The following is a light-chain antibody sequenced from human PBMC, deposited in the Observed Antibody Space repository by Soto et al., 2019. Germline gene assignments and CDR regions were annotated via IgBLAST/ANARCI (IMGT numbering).Light chain of an antibody. V-gene: IGLV3-21*02. CDR1: NIGSKS. Sequence: SYELTQPPSVSVAPGQTARITCGGNNIGSKSVHWYQQKPGQDPVLVVYDDTDQPSGIPERLSGANSGNTATLTISGVEAGDEADYYCQVWDSTSDHYFFGTGTKVTVL. CDR3: QVWDSTSDHYF. CDR2: DDT. J-gene: IGLJ1*01.